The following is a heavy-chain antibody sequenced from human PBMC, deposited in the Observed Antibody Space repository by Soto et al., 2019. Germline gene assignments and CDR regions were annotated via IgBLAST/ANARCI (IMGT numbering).Heavy chain of an antibody. CDR1: GGTFSSYA. D-gene: IGHD2-2*01. CDR2: IIPIFGTA. J-gene: IGHJ6*02. Sequence: SVKVSCKASGGTFSSYAISWVRQAPGQGLEWMGGIIPIFGTANYAQKFQGRVTITADESTSTAYMELSSRRSEDTAVYYCARGTVLVPAAMGGYYYGMDVWGQGTTVTVSS. CDR3: ARGTVLVPAAMGGYYYGMDV. V-gene: IGHV1-69*13.